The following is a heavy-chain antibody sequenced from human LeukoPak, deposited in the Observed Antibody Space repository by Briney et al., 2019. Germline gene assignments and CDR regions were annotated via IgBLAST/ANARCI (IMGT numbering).Heavy chain of an antibody. CDR3: TRGRYYFEY. CDR1: GFTFSTYW. Sequence: GGSLRLSCAASGFTFSTYWMHWVRQAPGKGLVWVSRINSDGSRTSYADSVKGRITISRDNAKNTLYLQMNNLRAEDTAVYYCTRGRYYFEYWGQGTLVTVSS. CDR2: INSDGSRT. V-gene: IGHV3-74*01. D-gene: IGHD3-3*01. J-gene: IGHJ4*02.